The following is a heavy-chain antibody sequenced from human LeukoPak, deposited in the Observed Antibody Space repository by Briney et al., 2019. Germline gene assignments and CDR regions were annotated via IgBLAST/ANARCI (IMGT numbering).Heavy chain of an antibody. D-gene: IGHD6-6*01. CDR2: INHSGST. Sequence: PSETLSLTCAVYGGSFSGYYWSWIRQPPGKGLEWIGEINHSGSTNYNPSLKSRVTISVDTSKNQFSLKLSSVTAADTAVYYCVSRALAHPYGYWGQGTLVTVSS. J-gene: IGHJ4*02. CDR3: VSRALAHPYGY. CDR1: GGSFSGYY. V-gene: IGHV4-34*01.